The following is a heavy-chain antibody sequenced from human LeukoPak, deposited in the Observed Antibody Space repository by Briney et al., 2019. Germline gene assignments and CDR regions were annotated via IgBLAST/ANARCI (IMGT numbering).Heavy chain of an antibody. CDR2: IWYDGSNK. Sequence: GGSLRLSCAASGFTFSSYGMHWVRQAPGKGLEWVAVIWYDGSNKYYEDSVKGRFTISRDNSKNTLYLQMNSLRAEDTAVYYCAKAGYCSGGSCYSFLYYYYYTDVWGKGTKVTVSS. J-gene: IGHJ6*03. D-gene: IGHD2-15*01. V-gene: IGHV3-33*06. CDR1: GFTFSSYG. CDR3: AKAGYCSGGSCYSFLYYYYYTDV.